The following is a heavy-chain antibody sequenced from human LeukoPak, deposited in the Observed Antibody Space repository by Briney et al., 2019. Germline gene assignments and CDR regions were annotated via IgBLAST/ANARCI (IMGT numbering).Heavy chain of an antibody. D-gene: IGHD7-27*01. CDR2: MSPNSGDT. CDR3: VRTPPNWGFDY. V-gene: IGHV1-8*01. CDR1: GYTFTTHD. J-gene: IGHJ4*02. Sequence: ASVKVSCKASGYTFTTHDINWVRQATGQGLEWLGWMSPNSGDTGYAQKSQGRVTMTSDSSISTTYMELSSLRSEDTAIYYCVRTPPNWGFDYWGQGTLVTVSS.